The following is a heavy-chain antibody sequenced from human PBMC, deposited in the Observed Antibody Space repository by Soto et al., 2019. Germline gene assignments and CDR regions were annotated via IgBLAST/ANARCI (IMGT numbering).Heavy chain of an antibody. D-gene: IGHD1-26*01. V-gene: IGHV3-15*01. CDR3: SPGLLRGGFGAFDI. J-gene: IGHJ3*02. CDR2: IKSKTDGGST. Sequence: EVQMVESGGGLLKPGGSLRLSCAASGFTFSNAWMTWVRQAPGKGLEWVGRIKSKTDGGSTDYAAPVKGRFTISRDDSKNTLYLQMNSLKTEDTAVYYCSPGLLRGGFGAFDIWVPGAMVTVSS. CDR1: GFTFSNAW.